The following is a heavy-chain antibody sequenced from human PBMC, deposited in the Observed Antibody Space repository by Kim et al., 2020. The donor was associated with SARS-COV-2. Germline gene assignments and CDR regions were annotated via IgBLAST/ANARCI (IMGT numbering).Heavy chain of an antibody. Sequence: GGSLRLSCAASGFTFSSYCMSWVRQAPGKGLEWVANIKQDGSEKYYVDSVKGRFTISRDNAKNSLYLQMNSLRAEDTAVYYCARDERVQLWLNSKADLWGRGTLVTVSS. J-gene: IGHJ2*01. CDR2: IKQDGSEK. CDR3: ARDERVQLWLNSKADL. CDR1: GFTFSSYC. V-gene: IGHV3-7*01. D-gene: IGHD5-18*01.